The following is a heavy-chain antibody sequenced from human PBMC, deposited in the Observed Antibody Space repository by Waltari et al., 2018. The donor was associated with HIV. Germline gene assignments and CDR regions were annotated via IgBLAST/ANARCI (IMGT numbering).Heavy chain of an antibody. CDR3: VALKTVTGTIDN. V-gene: IGHV4-39*01. D-gene: IGHD6-19*01. Sequence: QLQLQESGPALVKPSETLSLTCTVSTGYITQPYDWGWVRQFPGTGLGWIGTAYSNGATNDAPPVKSRIALDVDTAKNHVFLTWPAVTAADTSLYFCVALKTVTGTIDNWGQGTLVTVS. J-gene: IGHJ4*02. CDR2: AYSNGAT. CDR1: TGYITQPYD.